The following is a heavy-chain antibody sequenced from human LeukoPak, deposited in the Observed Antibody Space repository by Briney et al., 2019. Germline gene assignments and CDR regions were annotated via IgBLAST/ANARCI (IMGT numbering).Heavy chain of an antibody. CDR3: ARYYYNDNGYSEDAFDI. Sequence: GWSLRLSCAASGFTFSRYWMTWVRKAPGKGLEWVANIKGDGSEKNYVDSMKGRFTSSRYNAKNSLYLQMNSLRAEDTAVHYCARYYYNDNGYSEDAFDIWGQGTMVTVSS. J-gene: IGHJ3*02. D-gene: IGHD3-22*01. V-gene: IGHV3-7*01. CDR1: GFTFSRYW. CDR2: IKGDGSEK.